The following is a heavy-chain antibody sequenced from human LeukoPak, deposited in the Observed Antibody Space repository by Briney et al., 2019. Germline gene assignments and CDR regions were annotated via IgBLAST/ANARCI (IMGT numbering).Heavy chain of an antibody. CDR3: ARPEVLTEGGAFDV. D-gene: IGHD3-9*01. V-gene: IGHV4-59*08. J-gene: IGHJ3*01. CDR1: GGSTSSYY. CDR2: IYNSRST. Sequence: PSETLSLTCTVSGGSTSSYYWTWIRQPPGERLEWIGYIYNSRSTNYNPALNSRVTISADASNNQFSLQLNSVDAGVTGVYFWARPEVLTEGGAFDVWGQGTMVTVSS.